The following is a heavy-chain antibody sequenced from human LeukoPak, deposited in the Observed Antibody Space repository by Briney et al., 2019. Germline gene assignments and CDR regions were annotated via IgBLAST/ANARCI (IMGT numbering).Heavy chain of an antibody. CDR3: AREVAKRSYFDS. Sequence: PSQTLSLTCTVSGGSISSGDYYWSWIRQPPGKGLEWIGYIYYSGTTNFNPSLKSQVTMSVDTSKNQFSLKLTSVTAADTAVYYCAREVAKRSYFDSWGQGTLVTVS. V-gene: IGHV4-61*08. CDR2: IYYSGTT. CDR1: GGSISSGDYY. D-gene: IGHD5-12*01. J-gene: IGHJ4*02.